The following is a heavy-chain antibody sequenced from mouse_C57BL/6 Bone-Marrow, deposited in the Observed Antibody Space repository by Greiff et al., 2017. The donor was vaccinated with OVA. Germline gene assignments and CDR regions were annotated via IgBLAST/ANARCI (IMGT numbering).Heavy chain of an antibody. CDR2: ISSGGSYT. V-gene: IGHV5-6*01. CDR1: GFTFSSYG. Sequence: EVQGVESGGDLVKPGGSLKLSCAASGFTFSSYGMSWVRQTPDKRLEWVATISSGGSYTYYPDSVKGRFTISRDNAKNTLYLQMSSLKSEDTAMYYCARHRYGFPYWYFDVWGTGTTVTVSS. CDR3: ARHRYGFPYWYFDV. J-gene: IGHJ1*03. D-gene: IGHD1-1*01.